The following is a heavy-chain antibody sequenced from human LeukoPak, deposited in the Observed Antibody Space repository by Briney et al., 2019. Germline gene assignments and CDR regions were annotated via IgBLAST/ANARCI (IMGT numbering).Heavy chain of an antibody. Sequence: GGSLRPSCAASGFTFSSYAMHWVRQAPGKGLEWVAVISYDGSSKYYADSVKGRFTISRDNSKNTLYLQMNSLRAEDTAVYYCARDLDYYGSGSALIADDYWGQGTLVTVSS. J-gene: IGHJ4*02. CDR1: GFTFSSYA. D-gene: IGHD3-10*01. V-gene: IGHV3-30-3*01. CDR2: ISYDGSSK. CDR3: ARDLDYYGSGSALIADDY.